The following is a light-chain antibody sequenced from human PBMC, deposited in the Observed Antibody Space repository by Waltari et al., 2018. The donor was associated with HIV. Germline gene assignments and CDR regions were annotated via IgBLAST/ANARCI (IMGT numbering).Light chain of an antibody. Sequence: DIQMTQSPSSLSASVGDRVSITCQASQDISNYLNWHQQKPGKAPKLLIYDASNLETGVPSRFSGSGCGTDFTLTISNLQPEDIATYYCQHYDNLPLTFGGGTKVEIK. CDR2: DAS. CDR1: QDISNY. V-gene: IGKV1-33*01. CDR3: QHYDNLPLT. J-gene: IGKJ4*01.